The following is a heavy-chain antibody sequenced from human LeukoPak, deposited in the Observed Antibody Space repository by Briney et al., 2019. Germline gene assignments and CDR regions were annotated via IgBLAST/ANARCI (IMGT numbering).Heavy chain of an antibody. CDR1: GGSISRHY. V-gene: IGHV4-59*08. J-gene: IGHJ3*02. CDR2: IHHSGST. D-gene: IGHD2-21*02. Sequence: SETLSLTCTVSGGSISRHYWSWIRQPPGKGLEWIVYIHHSGSTNYNSSFKSRVTISVDTSKNQFSLKLSSVTAADTAIYYCARHVTAADDAFDIWGLGTKVTVSS. CDR3: ARHVTAADDAFDI.